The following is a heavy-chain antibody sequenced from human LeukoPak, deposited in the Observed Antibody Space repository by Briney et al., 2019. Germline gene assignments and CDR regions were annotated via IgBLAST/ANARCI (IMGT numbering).Heavy chain of an antibody. V-gene: IGHV4-39*01. CDR1: GGSISSSSYY. CDR2: IYYSGST. Sequence: SETLSLTCTLSGGSISSSSYYWGWIRQPPGKGLEWIGSIYYSGSTYYNPSLKSRVTISVDTSKNQLSLKLSSVTAADTAVYYCARVPYNYYYHYMDVWGKGTTVTVSS. CDR3: ARVPYNYYYHYMDV. J-gene: IGHJ6*03. D-gene: IGHD4-11*01.